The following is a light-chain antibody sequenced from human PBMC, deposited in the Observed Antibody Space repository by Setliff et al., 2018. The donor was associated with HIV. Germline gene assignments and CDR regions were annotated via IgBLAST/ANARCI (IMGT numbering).Light chain of an antibody. V-gene: IGLV1-44*01. CDR3: AAWDDGLNAFYV. CDR1: NSNIGSNT. CDR2: SNN. Sequence: QSVLTQPPSTSGTPGHRVIISCSGSNSNIGSNTVNWYQQLPGTAPKLLIYSNNQRPSGVPDRFSGSKSGTSASLAISGFQSEDEADYYCAAWDDGLNAFYVFGTGTKVTVL. J-gene: IGLJ1*01.